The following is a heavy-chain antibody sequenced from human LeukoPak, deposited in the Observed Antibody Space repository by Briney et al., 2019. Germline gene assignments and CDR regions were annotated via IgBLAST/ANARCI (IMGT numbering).Heavy chain of an antibody. CDR1: GGSISSYY. V-gene: IGHV4-59*01. J-gene: IGHJ6*02. D-gene: IGHD1-26*01. Sequence: SETLSLTCTVSGGSISSYYSSWIRQPPGKGLEWVGYIYYSGSTNYNPSLKSRVTISVDTSKNQFSLKLSSVTAADTAVYYCARAVVGAGNYYYGIDVWGPRTTVTVSS. CDR2: IYYSGST. CDR3: ARAVVGAGNYYYGIDV.